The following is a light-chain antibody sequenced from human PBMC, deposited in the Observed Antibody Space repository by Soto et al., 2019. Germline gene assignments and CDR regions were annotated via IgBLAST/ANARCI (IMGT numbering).Light chain of an antibody. CDR2: AAS. CDR3: QKYSSVIT. CDR1: QGISNF. J-gene: IGKJ5*01. Sequence: DIQMTQSPSSLSASVGDRVTITCRASQGISNFLAWYQQKPGKVPKLLISAASTLQSGVPSRFSGSGSGTDFTLTITSLQPEDVAIYYCQKYSSVITFGQGTRLEI. V-gene: IGKV1-27*01.